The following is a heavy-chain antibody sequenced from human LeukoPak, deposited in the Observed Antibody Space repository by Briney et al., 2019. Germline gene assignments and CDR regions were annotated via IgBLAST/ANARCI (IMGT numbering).Heavy chain of an antibody. Sequence: GGSLRLSCAASGFTFSSYAMTWVRQAPGKGLEWVSVVTANGGSTNYADSVKGRFTISRDNAKNSLYLQMNSLRAEDTAVYYGPPRKFDTWGQEPWSPSPQ. CDR2: VTANGGST. V-gene: IGHV3-23*01. J-gene: IGHJ4*02. D-gene: IGHD1-14*01. CDR1: GFTFSSYA. CDR3: PPRKFDT.